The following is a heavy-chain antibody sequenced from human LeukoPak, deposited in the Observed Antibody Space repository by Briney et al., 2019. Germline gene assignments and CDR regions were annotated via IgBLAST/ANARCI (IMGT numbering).Heavy chain of an antibody. Sequence: GALRLSCAASGFTFSSYEKNWGRQGPGEGVEWVSYISSSGSTIYYADSVKGRFTISRDNAKNSLYLQMNSLRAEDTAVYYCAELGITMIGGVWGKGTTVTISS. J-gene: IGHJ6*04. CDR1: GFTFSSYE. D-gene: IGHD3-10*02. V-gene: IGHV3-48*03. CDR3: AELGITMIGGV. CDR2: ISSSGSTI.